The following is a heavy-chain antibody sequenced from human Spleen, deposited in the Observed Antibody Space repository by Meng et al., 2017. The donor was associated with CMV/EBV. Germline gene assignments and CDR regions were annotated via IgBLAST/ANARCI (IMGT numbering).Heavy chain of an antibody. Sequence: GESLKISCAASGFTFSDARMNWVRQAPGKGLEWVGRIKSKTDGGTTDYAASVKGRFTISRDDSKNTLSLQMNSLRAEDTAVYYCARDPDGDSSYWGQGTLVTVSS. J-gene: IGHJ4*02. CDR3: ARDPDGDSSY. CDR1: GFTFSDAR. V-gene: IGHV3-15*01. D-gene: IGHD4-17*01. CDR2: IKSKTDGGTT.